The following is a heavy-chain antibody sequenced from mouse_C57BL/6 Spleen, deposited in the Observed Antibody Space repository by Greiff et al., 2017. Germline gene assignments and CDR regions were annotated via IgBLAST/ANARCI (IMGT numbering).Heavy chain of an antibody. CDR1: GYTFTSYW. V-gene: IGHV1-74*01. CDR2: IHPSDSDT. CDR3: AIWAEDSSGYGDY. D-gene: IGHD3-2*02. J-gene: IGHJ2*01. Sequence: QVQLQQPGAELVKPGASVKVSCKASGYTFTSYWMHWVKQRPGQGLEWIGRIHPSDSDTNYNQKFKGKATLTVDKSSSTAYMQLSSLTSEDSAVYCCAIWAEDSSGYGDYWGQGTTLTVSS.